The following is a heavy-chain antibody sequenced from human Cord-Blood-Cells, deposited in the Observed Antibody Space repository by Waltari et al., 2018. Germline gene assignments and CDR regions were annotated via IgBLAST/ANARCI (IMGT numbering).Heavy chain of an antibody. V-gene: IGHV4-39*01. CDR3: ARLPHYGEYFQH. CDR1: GGSISSSSYY. D-gene: IGHD4-17*01. Sequence: QLQLQESGPGLVKPSETLSLTCTVSGGSISSSSYYWGWSRQPPGKGLEWIGSIYYSGSTYYNPSLKSRVTISVDTSKNQFSLKLSSVTAADTAVYYCARLPHYGEYFQHWGQGTLVTVSS. J-gene: IGHJ1*01. CDR2: IYYSGST.